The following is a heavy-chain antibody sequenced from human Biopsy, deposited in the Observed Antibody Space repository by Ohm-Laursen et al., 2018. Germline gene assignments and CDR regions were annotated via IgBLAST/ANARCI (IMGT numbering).Heavy chain of an antibody. D-gene: IGHD3-3*01. CDR1: GGTFSNYA. Sequence: SVKVSCKTSGGTFSNYAISWVRQAPGEGLEWMGGIIAVPGLVNYAPKFQGRVSITADKSTTTAYMELSNLKSEDTAVYYCATPFQYYDSWGGYPPFDHWGQGTLVTVSS. J-gene: IGHJ4*02. CDR3: ATPFQYYDSWGGYPPFDH. V-gene: IGHV1-69*10. CDR2: IIAVPGLV.